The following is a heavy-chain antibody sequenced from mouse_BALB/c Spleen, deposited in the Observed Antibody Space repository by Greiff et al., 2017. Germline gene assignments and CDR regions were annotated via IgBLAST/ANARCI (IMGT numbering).Heavy chain of an antibody. J-gene: IGHJ4*01. CDR2: IDPANGNT. Sequence: DVKLVESGAELVKPGASVKLSCTASGFNIKDTYMHWVKQRPEQGLEWIGRIDPANGNTKYDPKFQGKATITADTSSNTAYLQLSSLTSEDTAVYYCARPYYDYEDYYAMDYWGQGTSVTVSS. D-gene: IGHD2-4*01. CDR1: GFNIKDTY. CDR3: ARPYYDYEDYYAMDY. V-gene: IGHV14-3*02.